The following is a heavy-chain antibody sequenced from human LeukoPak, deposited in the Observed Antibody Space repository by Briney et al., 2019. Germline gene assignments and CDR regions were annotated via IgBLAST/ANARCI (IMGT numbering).Heavy chain of an antibody. Sequence: GRSLRLSCAASGFTFSSYGMHWVRQAPGKGPEWVAVISYDGSNKYYADSVKGRFTISRDNSKNTLYLQMNSLRAEDTAVYYCAKDLYYYDSSGHLDYWGQGTLVTVSS. CDR1: GFTFSSYG. CDR3: AKDLYYYDSSGHLDY. CDR2: ISYDGSNK. D-gene: IGHD3-22*01. V-gene: IGHV3-30*18. J-gene: IGHJ4*02.